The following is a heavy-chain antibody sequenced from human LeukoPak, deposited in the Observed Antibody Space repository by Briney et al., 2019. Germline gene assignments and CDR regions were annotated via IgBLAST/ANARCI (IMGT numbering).Heavy chain of an antibody. V-gene: IGHV3-53*01. J-gene: IGHJ4*02. CDR2: IYSGGST. Sequence: GGSLRLSCAASGFTVSSNYMSWVRQAPGKGLEWVSVIYSGGSTYYADSVKGRFTISRDNSKNTLYPQMNSLRAEDTAVYYCARESGYYDTYYFDYWGQGTLVTFSS. D-gene: IGHD3-22*01. CDR3: ARESGYYDTYYFDY. CDR1: GFTVSSNY.